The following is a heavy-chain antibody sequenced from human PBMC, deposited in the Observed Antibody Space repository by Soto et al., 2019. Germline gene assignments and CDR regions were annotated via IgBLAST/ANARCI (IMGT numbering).Heavy chain of an antibody. CDR1: GFTFTRYS. CDR2: ISSTTNYI. D-gene: IGHD3-22*01. CDR3: ARIPYDNSGTIFDY. J-gene: IGHJ4*02. V-gene: IGHV3-21*06. Sequence: GGSLRLSCAASGFTFTRYSMNWVRQAPGKGLEWVSSISSTTNYIYYGDSMKGRFTISRDNAKNSLYLEMDSLRAEDTAVYYCARIPYDNSGTIFDYWGQGTLVTVS.